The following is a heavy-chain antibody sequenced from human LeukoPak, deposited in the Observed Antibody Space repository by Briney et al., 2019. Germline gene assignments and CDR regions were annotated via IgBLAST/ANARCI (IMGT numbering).Heavy chain of an antibody. CDR1: GYSFTSYW. J-gene: IGHJ4*02. CDR2: IYPGDSDT. V-gene: IGHV5-51*01. D-gene: IGHD3-10*01. Sequence: GESLKISCKGSGYSFTSYWIGWVRQMPGKGLEWMGIIYPGDSDTRYSPSFQGQVTISADKSISTAYLQWSSLKASDTAMYYCTKSDYYGSGNYYPLDYWGQGTLVTVSS. CDR3: TKSDYYGSGNYYPLDY.